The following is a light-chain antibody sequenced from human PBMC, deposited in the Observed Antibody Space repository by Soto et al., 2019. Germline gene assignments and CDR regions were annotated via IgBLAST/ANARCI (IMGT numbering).Light chain of an antibody. V-gene: IGLV2-14*01. CDR2: EVS. Sequence: QSVLTQPASVSGSPGQSIAISCTGTNSDVGGYNYVSWYQQHPGKAPKLMIYEVSNRPSGVSNRFSGSKSGNTASLTISGLQAEEEADYYCSSYTSSSTPVFGPGTKLTVL. CDR1: NSDVGGYNY. J-gene: IGLJ1*01. CDR3: SSYTSSSTPV.